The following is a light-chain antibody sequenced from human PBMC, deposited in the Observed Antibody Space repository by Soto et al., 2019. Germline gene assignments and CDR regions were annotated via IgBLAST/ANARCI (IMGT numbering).Light chain of an antibody. V-gene: IGLV3-25*02. CDR3: QVWDGSSEHYV. CDR1: ALPKQY. Sequence: SYELTQPPSVSVSPGQTASITCYGDALPKQYAYWYQQKPGQAPVLVIYKDSERPSGIPERFSGSNSGNTATLTISRVEAVDEADYYCQVWDGSSEHYVFGTGTKVTVL. J-gene: IGLJ1*01. CDR2: KDS.